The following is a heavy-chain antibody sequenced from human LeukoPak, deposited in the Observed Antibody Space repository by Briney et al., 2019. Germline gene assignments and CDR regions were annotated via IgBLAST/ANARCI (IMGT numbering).Heavy chain of an antibody. CDR2: IYYSGST. D-gene: IGHD3-10*01. J-gene: IGHJ4*02. CDR1: GGSVSSSSYY. V-gene: IGHV4-39*07. CDR3: ARGPFPNYYGSGSFEL. Sequence: SETLSLTCTVSGGSVSSSSYYWGWIRQPPGKGLEWIGSIYYSGSTYYNPSLKSRVTISVDTSKNQFSLKLSSVTAADTAVYYCARGPFPNYYGSGSFELWGQGALVTVSS.